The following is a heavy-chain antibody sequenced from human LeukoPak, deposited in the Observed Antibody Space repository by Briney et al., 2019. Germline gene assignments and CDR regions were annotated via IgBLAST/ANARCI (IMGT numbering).Heavy chain of an antibody. J-gene: IGHJ5*02. CDR2: INHSGST. Sequence: PSETLSLTCVVSGGTFSGYYWSWIRQPPGKGLEWIGEINHSGSTNYNPSLMSRVTISVDTSKNQFSLKLRSVTAADTAVYSCARGLAIVVVPAATGFDPWGQGTLVTVSS. D-gene: IGHD2-2*03. CDR3: ARGLAIVVVPAATGFDP. V-gene: IGHV4-34*01. CDR1: GGTFSGYY.